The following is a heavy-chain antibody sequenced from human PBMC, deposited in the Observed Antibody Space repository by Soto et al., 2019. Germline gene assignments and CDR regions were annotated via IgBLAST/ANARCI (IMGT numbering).Heavy chain of an antibody. CDR2: IIPIFGTA. D-gene: IGHD2-15*01. Sequence: QVQLVQSGAEVKKPGSSVNVSCKASGGTFSSYAISWVRQAPGQGLEWMGGIIPIFGTANYAQKFQGRVTLTADESTSTAYMELSSLRSEDTAVYYCARWYCSGGSCYSYFDYWGQGTLVTVSS. CDR3: ARWYCSGGSCYSYFDY. CDR1: GGTFSSYA. J-gene: IGHJ4*02. V-gene: IGHV1-69*12.